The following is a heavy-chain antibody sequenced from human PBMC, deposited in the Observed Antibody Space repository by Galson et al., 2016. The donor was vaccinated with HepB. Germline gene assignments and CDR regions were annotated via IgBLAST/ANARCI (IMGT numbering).Heavy chain of an antibody. J-gene: IGHJ4*02. CDR2: ITSGSLYI. Sequence: SLRLSCAASGFTFSSYSMNWVRQAPGKGLEWVSSITSGSLYIYYADSVKGRFTISRDNAKNSLYLQMNGLRVDDTAVYYCARAQWPTGRLIDCWGQGTLVTVSS. D-gene: IGHD6-19*01. CDR1: GFTFSSYS. CDR3: ARAQWPTGRLIDC. V-gene: IGHV3-21*01.